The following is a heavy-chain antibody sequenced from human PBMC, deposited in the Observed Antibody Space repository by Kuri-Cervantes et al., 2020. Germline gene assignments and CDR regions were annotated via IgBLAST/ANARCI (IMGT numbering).Heavy chain of an antibody. CDR3: ARARGYSGSLYFDY. CDR1: GFAFSSYG. D-gene: IGHD1-26*01. Sequence: GESLKISCAASGFAFSSYGIYWARQAPGKGLEWVAVISSDGSKRYYGDSVKGRFTISRDNSKNTLYLQMNSLRAEDTAVYYCARARGYSGSLYFDYWGQGNLVHVAS. J-gene: IGHJ4*02. CDR2: ISSDGSKR. V-gene: IGHV3-33*05.